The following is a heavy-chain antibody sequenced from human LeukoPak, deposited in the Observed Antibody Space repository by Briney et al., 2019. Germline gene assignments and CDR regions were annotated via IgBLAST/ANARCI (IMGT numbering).Heavy chain of an antibody. D-gene: IGHD1-1*01. Sequence: ASVKVSCKASGYTFTGYYMHWVRQAPGQGLEWMGWINPNSGGTNYAQKFQGRVTMTRDTSISTAYMELSRLRSDDTAVYYYARETKAVQNFVYWGQGTLVTVSS. CDR2: INPNSGGT. J-gene: IGHJ4*02. CDR3: ARETKAVQNFVY. CDR1: GYTFTGYY. V-gene: IGHV1-2*02.